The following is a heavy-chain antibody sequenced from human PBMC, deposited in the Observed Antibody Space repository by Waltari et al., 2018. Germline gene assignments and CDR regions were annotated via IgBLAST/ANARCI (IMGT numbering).Heavy chain of an antibody. Sequence: QVHLQESGPGLVKPSETLSLTCTVSGGSISSSYWSWVRQPPGKGLEWIGHIYYSGSTKYNPSLKSRVTISEDTSKNQFSLKLSAVTAAYTAVYYCARAQRGDGYNFGYFDYWGQGTLVTVSS. CDR1: GGSISSSY. V-gene: IGHV4-59*01. CDR3: ARAQRGDGYNFGYFDY. CDR2: IYYSGST. D-gene: IGHD5-12*01. J-gene: IGHJ4*02.